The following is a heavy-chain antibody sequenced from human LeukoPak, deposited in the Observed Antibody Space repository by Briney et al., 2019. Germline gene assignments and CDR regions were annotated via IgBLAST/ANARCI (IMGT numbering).Heavy chain of an antibody. D-gene: IGHD3-22*01. CDR1: GLTFSNYA. J-gene: IGHJ5*02. CDR3: AKGSSGYFADL. V-gene: IGHV3-23*01. CDR2: ISNDGGGT. Sequence: GGSLRLSCAASGLTFSNYAMSWVRQAPGKGLEWVSAISNDGGGTQYADFVEGRFTISRDNSKNTLFLQMSSLRAEDTALYYCAKGSSGYFADLWGQGTLVTVSS.